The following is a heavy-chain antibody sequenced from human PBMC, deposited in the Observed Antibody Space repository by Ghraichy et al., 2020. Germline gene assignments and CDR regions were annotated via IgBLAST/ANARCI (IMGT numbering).Heavy chain of an antibody. D-gene: IGHD2-8*01. CDR3: ARGEWGLDY. V-gene: IGHV5-51*01. CDR1: GYSFTTYW. J-gene: IGHJ4*02. Sequence: GESLNISCHGSGYSFTTYWIAWVRQMPGKGLECMGIIYPGDSDPRYSPSFQGQVTISADESITTAYLQWSSLRASDTAIYYCARGEWGLDYWGQGTLVTVSS. CDR2: IYPGDSDP.